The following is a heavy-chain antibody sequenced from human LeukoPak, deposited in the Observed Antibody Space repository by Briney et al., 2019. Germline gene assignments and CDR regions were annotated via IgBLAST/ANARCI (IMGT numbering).Heavy chain of an antibody. J-gene: IGHJ4*02. CDR2: ISGSGGST. V-gene: IGHV3-23*01. CDR1: GFTFSDYY. D-gene: IGHD2-15*01. CDR3: AKAGSVAATAFDY. Sequence: GGPLRLSCAASGFTFSDYYMSWIRQAPGKGLEWVSAISGSGGSTYYADSVKGRFTISRDNSKNTLYLQMNSLRAEDTAVYYCAKAGSVAATAFDYWGQGTLVTVSS.